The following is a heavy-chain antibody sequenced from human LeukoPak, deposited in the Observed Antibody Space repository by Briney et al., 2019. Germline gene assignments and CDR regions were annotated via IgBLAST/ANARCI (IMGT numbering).Heavy chain of an antibody. D-gene: IGHD6-19*01. Sequence: PGGSLRLSCETSRFTFISYGMHWVRQTPGKGLEGVAVIWHDGVNKYYADSVKGRFTISRDVSKRTLYLEMNRLRVEDTAIYFCAGADSFGWYNYWGHGTVVTVSS. CDR3: AGADSFGWYNY. CDR2: IWHDGVNK. CDR1: RFTFISYG. J-gene: IGHJ4*01. V-gene: IGHV3-33*01.